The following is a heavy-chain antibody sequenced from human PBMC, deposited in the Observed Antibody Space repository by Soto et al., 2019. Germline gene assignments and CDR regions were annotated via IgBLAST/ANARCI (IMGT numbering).Heavy chain of an antibody. CDR2: INSDGSST. CDR1: GFTFSSYW. J-gene: IGHJ6*02. CDR3: AREGEEHFWVTPPYYYGMDV. Sequence: GSLRLSCAASGFTFSSYWMHWVRQAPGKGLVWVSRINSDGSSTSYAESVKGRFTISRDNAKNTLYLQMNSLRAEDTAVYYCAREGEEHFWVTPPYYYGMDVWGQGTTVTVSS. D-gene: IGHD3-3*02. V-gene: IGHV3-74*01.